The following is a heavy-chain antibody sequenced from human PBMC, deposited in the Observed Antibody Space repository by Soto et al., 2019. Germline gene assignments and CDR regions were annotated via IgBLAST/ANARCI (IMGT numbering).Heavy chain of an antibody. D-gene: IGHD3-3*01. CDR2: INAGNGNT. J-gene: IGHJ6*02. CDR3: AREDYDFWSGYPKDYYYGMDV. V-gene: IGHV1-3*01. CDR1: GYTFTSYA. Sequence: ASVKVSCKASGYTFTSYAMHWVRQAPGQRLEWMGWINAGNGNTKYSQKFQGRVTITRDTSASTAYMELSSLRSEDTAVYYCAREDYDFWSGYPKDYYYGMDVWGQGTTVTVSS.